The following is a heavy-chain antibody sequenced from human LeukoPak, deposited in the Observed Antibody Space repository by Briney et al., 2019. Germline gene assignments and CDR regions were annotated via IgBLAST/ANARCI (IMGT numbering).Heavy chain of an antibody. J-gene: IGHJ4*02. CDR1: GGSISSGSYY. CDR3: ARDGGDSGYGSFDY. V-gene: IGHV4-61*01. CDR2: IYYSGST. D-gene: IGHD5-12*01. Sequence: SETLSLTCTVSGGSISSGSYYWSWIRQPPGKGLEWIGYIYYSGSTNYNPSLKSRVTISVDTSKNQFSLNLSSVTAADTAMYYCARDGGDSGYGSFDYWGQGTLVTVSS.